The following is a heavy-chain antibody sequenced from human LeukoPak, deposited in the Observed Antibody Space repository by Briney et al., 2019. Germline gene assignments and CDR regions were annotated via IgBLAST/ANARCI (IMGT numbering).Heavy chain of an antibody. Sequence: GGSLRLSCAASGFTVSSNYMSWVRQAPGKGLEWVSVIYSGGSTYYADSVKGRFTISRDNSKNTLYLQMNSLRAEDTAVYYCARSIGSGTMGNWFDPWGQGTLVTVSS. CDR1: GFTVSSNY. CDR3: ARSIGSGTMGNWFDP. V-gene: IGHV3-53*01. CDR2: IYSGGST. J-gene: IGHJ5*02. D-gene: IGHD3-10*01.